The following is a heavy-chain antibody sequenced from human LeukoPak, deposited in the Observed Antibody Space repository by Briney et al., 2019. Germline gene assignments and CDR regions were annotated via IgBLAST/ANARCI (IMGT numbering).Heavy chain of an antibody. CDR3: ARDAARITIFSAWFDP. D-gene: IGHD3-3*01. V-gene: IGHV4-30-4*02. CDR1: GGSISSGDYY. J-gene: IGHJ5*02. Sequence: KSSETLSLTCTVSGGSISSGDYYWSWIRQPPGKGLEWIGYIYYSGSTYYNPSLKSRVTISVDTSKNQFSLKLSSVTAADTAVYYCARDAARITIFSAWFDPWGQGTLVTVSS. CDR2: IYYSGST.